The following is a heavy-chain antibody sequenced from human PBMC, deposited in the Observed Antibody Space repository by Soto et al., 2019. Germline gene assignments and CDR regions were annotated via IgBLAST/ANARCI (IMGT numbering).Heavy chain of an antibody. CDR2: INHSGST. D-gene: IGHD3-22*01. CDR3: ARGIYYDSSGYPYYFDY. J-gene: IGHJ4*02. V-gene: IGHV4-34*01. CDR1: GGSFSGYY. Sequence: SATLSLTCAVYGGSFSGYYWSWIRHPPGKGLEWIGEINHSGSTNYNPSLKSRVTISVDTSKNQFSLKLSSVTAADTAVYYCARGIYYDSSGYPYYFDYWGQGTLVTVSS.